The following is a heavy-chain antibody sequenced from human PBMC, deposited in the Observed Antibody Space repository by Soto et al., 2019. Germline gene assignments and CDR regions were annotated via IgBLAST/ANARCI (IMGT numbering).Heavy chain of an antibody. Sequence: TSETLSLTCTVSGGSISSYYWSWIRQPPGKGLEWIGYIYYSGSTNYNPSLKSRVTISVDTSKNQFSLKLSSVTAADTAVYYCARNTYYYGSGSYVLDYWGQGTLVTVSS. V-gene: IGHV4-59*08. J-gene: IGHJ4*02. CDR1: GGSISSYY. D-gene: IGHD3-10*01. CDR3: ARNTYYYGSGSYVLDY. CDR2: IYYSGST.